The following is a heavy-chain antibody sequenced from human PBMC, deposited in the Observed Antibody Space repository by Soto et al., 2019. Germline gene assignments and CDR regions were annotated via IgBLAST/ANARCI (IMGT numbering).Heavy chain of an antibody. CDR1: GGSISSGGYS. V-gene: IGHV4-30-2*01. CDR3: ARAGRDSSGYYPGAFDI. J-gene: IGHJ3*02. CDR2: IYHSGST. Sequence: QLQLQESGSGLVKPSQTLSLTCAVSGGSISSGGYSWSWIRQPPGKGLEWIGYIYHSGSTYYNPSLKSRVTIAVARSKTQFSLKLSSVTAADTAVYYCARAGRDSSGYYPGAFDIWGQGTMVTVSS. D-gene: IGHD3-22*01.